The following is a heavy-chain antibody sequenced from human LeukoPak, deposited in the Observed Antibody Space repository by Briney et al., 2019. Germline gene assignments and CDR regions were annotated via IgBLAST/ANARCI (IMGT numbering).Heavy chain of an antibody. CDR1: GFTFSGSV. CDR2: IRSKATSYAT. Sequence: GGSLRLSCAASGFTFSGSVIHWVRQASGKGLEWVGRIRSKATSYATEYAASVKGRFTISRDDSKNTAYLQMNSLKTEDTAVYYCARLKPGYIYGQPYLDYWGQGTLVTVSS. V-gene: IGHV3-73*01. J-gene: IGHJ4*02. D-gene: IGHD5-18*01. CDR3: ARLKPGYIYGQPYLDY.